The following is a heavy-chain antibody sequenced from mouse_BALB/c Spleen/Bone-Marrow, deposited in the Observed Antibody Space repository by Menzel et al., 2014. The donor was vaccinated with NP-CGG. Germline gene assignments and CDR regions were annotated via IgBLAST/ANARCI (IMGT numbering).Heavy chain of an antibody. J-gene: IGHJ3*01. Sequence: EVQLQESGPGLVKPSQSLSLTCTVTGYSITSDYACHWIRQFPGNKLEWMGYISYSGFTSYNPSLKSRISITRDTSKNQFFLQLNSVTTEDTATYYCSRDYRYDTWFSYWGQGTLVTVSA. CDR1: GYSITSDYA. CDR3: SRDYRYDTWFSY. V-gene: IGHV3-2*02. D-gene: IGHD2-14*01. CDR2: ISYSGFT.